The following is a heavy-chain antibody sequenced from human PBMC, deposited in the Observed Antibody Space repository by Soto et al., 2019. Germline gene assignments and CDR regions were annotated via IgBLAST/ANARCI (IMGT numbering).Heavy chain of an antibody. Sequence: PSDTLSLTCTVSGGSMGGYYWDWIRQSPGKGLEWIGNIYYSGFTLYNPSLKSRVTISVDTSKNQFSLKLRSVTAADTAVYYCARHPAAGPRFDTWGQGTLVTVSS. CDR2: IYYSGFT. V-gene: IGHV4-39*01. J-gene: IGHJ5*02. CDR3: ARHPAAGPRFDT. CDR1: GGSMGGYY. D-gene: IGHD6-13*01.